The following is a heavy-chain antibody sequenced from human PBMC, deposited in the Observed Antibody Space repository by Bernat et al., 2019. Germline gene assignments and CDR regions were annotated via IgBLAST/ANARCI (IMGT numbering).Heavy chain of an antibody. CDR3: AKEIAY. J-gene: IGHJ4*02. V-gene: IGHV3-30*18. Sequence: QVQLVESGGGVVQPGRSLRLSCAASGFTFSSYGMHWVRQAPGKGLEWVAVISYDGSNKDYAASVKGRSTISRDNPKTTLFLQMNSLGAEDTAVYYCAKEIAYWGQGTLVTVS. CDR2: ISYDGSNK. CDR1: GFTFSSYG.